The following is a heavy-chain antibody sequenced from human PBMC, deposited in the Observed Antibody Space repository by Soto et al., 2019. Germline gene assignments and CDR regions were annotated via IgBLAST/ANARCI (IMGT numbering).Heavy chain of an antibody. CDR1: GFTFTNYY. D-gene: IGHD1-26*01. J-gene: IGHJ4*02. CDR3: ARSIVGATGVFDY. V-gene: IGHV1-2*02. Sequence: QVQLVQSGAEVKKPGASVKVSCKASGFTFTNYYMHWIRQAPGQGLEWMGWINPNSGGTNYAQKFRGRVTMTRDTSISTAYMELSRLRSDDTAMYYCARSIVGATGVFDYWGQGTLVTVSS. CDR2: INPNSGGT.